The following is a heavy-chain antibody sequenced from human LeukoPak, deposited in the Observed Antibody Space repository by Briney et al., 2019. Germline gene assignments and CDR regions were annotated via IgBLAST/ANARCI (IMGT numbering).Heavy chain of an antibody. CDR2: INHSGST. Sequence: SETLSLTCAVYGGSFSGYYWSCIRQPPGKGLEWIGEINHSGSTNYNPSLKSRVTISVDTSKNQFSLKLSSVTAADTAVYYCARDRYYYDSSGYHMNLFDYWGQGTLVTVSS. D-gene: IGHD3-22*01. V-gene: IGHV4-34*01. CDR3: ARDRYYYDSSGYHMNLFDY. CDR1: GGSFSGYY. J-gene: IGHJ4*02.